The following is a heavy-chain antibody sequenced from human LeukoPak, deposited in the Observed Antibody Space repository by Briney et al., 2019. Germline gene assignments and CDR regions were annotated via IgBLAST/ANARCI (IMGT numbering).Heavy chain of an antibody. CDR2: IKNKIDGGTT. J-gene: IGHJ4*02. CDR3: TTVSPYSGSYN. V-gene: IGHV3-15*01. Sequence: GGSLRLSCAASGFTFTDAWMTWVRQAPGKGLEWVARIKNKIDGGTTDYAAPVKGRFTISRDDSKKMQYLQMNSLRTEDTAIYYCTTVSPYSGSYNWGQGTLVTVSS. CDR1: GFTFTDAW. D-gene: IGHD1-26*01.